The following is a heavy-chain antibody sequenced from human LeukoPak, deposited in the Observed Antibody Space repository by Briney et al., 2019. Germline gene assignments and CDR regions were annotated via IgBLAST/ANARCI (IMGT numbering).Heavy chain of an antibody. Sequence: ASVKVSCKASGYTFTSYGISWVRQAPGQGLEWMGWISAYNGNTNYAQKLQGRVTMTTDTSTSTAYMELRSLRSDDTAVYYCARAGPMVRGAIGETNWFDPWGQGTLVTVSS. CDR3: ARAGPMVRGAIGETNWFDP. CDR1: GYTFTSYG. V-gene: IGHV1-18*01. D-gene: IGHD3-10*01. J-gene: IGHJ5*02. CDR2: ISAYNGNT.